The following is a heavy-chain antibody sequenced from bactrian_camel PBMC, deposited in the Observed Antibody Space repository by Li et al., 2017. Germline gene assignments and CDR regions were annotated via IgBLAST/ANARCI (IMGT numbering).Heavy chain of an antibody. J-gene: IGHJ4*01. V-gene: IGHV3S58*01. CDR2: INWIGGNP. D-gene: IGHD3*01. CDR1: GATQDIGC. CDR3: AVGRSWCRPSLSQADFPI. Sequence: HVQLVESGGESVQAGGSLRLSCVASGATQDIGCMGWFRQVPGLEREGVAAINWIGGNPYYRDSVKGRFTVSVDNAKSTLYLQMNSLEPEDTAMYYCAVGRSWCRPSLSQADFPIWGQGTQVTV.